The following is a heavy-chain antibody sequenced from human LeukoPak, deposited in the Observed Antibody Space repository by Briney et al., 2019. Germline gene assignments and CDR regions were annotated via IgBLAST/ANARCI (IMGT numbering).Heavy chain of an antibody. CDR1: GGSISSGGYS. J-gene: IGHJ5*02. CDR2: IYHSGST. V-gene: IGHV4-30-2*01. Sequence: SETLSLTCAVSGGSISSGGYSWSWIRQPPGKGLEWIGYIYHSGSTYYNPSLKSRVTISVDRSKNQFSLNLSSVTAADTAVYYCARAAKTTMVRGVIRGNWFDPWGQGTLVTVSS. D-gene: IGHD3-10*01. CDR3: ARAAKTTMVRGVIRGNWFDP.